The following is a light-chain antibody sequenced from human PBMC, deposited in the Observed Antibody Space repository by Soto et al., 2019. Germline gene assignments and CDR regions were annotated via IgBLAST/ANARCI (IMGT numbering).Light chain of an antibody. CDR2: KAS. Sequence: DIQMTQSPSTLSASVGERVPINCRASQTISSWLAWYQQKPGKAPKLLIYKASTLKSGVPSRFSGSGSGTEFTLTISSLQPDDVATYYCQQAASFPITFGQGTRLEIK. J-gene: IGKJ5*01. CDR3: QQAASFPIT. CDR1: QTISSW. V-gene: IGKV1-5*03.